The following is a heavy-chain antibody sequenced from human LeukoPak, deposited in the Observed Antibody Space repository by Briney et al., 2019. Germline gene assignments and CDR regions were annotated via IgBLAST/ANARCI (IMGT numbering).Heavy chain of an antibody. CDR1: GGSISSGGYY. CDR3: ARGGVVAATLIWFDP. Sequence: SETLSLTCTVSGGSISSGGYYWSWIRQHPGKGLEWIGYIYYSGSTYYNPSLKSRVTISVDTSKNQFSLKLSSVTAADTAVYYCARGGVVAATLIWFDPWGQGTLVTVSS. V-gene: IGHV4-31*03. J-gene: IGHJ5*02. D-gene: IGHD2-15*01. CDR2: IYYSGST.